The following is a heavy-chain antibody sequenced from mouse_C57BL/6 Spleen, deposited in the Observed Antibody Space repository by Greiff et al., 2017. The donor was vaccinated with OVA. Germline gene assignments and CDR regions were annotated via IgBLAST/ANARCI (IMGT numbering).Heavy chain of an antibody. V-gene: IGHV1-15*01. CDR3: TFFAY. CDR2: IDPETGGT. Sequence: VQGVESGAELVRPGASVTLSCKASGYTFTDYEMHWVKQTPVHGLEWIGAIDPETGGTAYNQKFKGKAILTADKSSSTAYMELRSLTSEDSAVYYCTFFAYWGQGTLVTVSA. J-gene: IGHJ3*01. CDR1: GYTFTDYE.